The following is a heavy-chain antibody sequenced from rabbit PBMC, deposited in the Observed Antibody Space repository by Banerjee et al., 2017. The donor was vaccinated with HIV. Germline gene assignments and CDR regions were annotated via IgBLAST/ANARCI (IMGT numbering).Heavy chain of an antibody. J-gene: IGHJ4*01. CDR2: IATGSGNT. CDR1: GLDFSSSYW. V-gene: IGHV1S45*01. D-gene: IGHD4-1*01. CDR3: ARDLAGVTGWNFGL. Sequence: QEHLEESGGDLVQPEGSLTLTCKASGLDFSSSYWICWVRQAPGKGLEWIACIATGSGNTWYASWVNGRFTISKTSSTTVTLQMTSLTAADTATYFCARDLAGVTGWNFGLWGPGTLVTVS.